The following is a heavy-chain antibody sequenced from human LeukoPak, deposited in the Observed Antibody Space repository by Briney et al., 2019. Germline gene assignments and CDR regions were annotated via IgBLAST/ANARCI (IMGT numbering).Heavy chain of an antibody. D-gene: IGHD6-19*01. CDR2: INSNGDST. CDR1: GFTFNYYP. Sequence: GGSLRLSCSASGFTFNYYPMHWVRRAPGKGLEYVSAINSNGDSTYNADSVKGRFTISRDNSKNTLYLQMSSLRIEDTAVYYCVKPNLAVAGTRYFDYWGQGTLVTVSS. V-gene: IGHV3-64D*06. CDR3: VKPNLAVAGTRYFDY. J-gene: IGHJ4*02.